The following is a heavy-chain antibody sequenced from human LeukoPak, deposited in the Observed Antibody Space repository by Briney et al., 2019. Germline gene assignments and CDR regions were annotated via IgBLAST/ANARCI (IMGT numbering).Heavy chain of an antibody. D-gene: IGHD3-10*01. J-gene: IGHJ4*02. CDR1: GGTFSSYA. Sequence: ASVKVSCKASGGTFSSYAISWVRQAPGQGLEWMGGIIPIFGTANYAQKFQGRGTITADESTSTAYMELSSLRSEDTAVYYCAKDRFGHTDQRPLAVDSWGQGTLVIVSS. CDR3: AKDRFGHTDQRPLAVDS. V-gene: IGHV1-69*13. CDR2: IIPIFGTA.